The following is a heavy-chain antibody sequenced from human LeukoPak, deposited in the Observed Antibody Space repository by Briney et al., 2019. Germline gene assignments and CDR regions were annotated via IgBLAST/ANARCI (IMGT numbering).Heavy chain of an antibody. Sequence: SETLSLTCTVSGGSISSYYWSWIRQPAGKGLEWIGRIYTSGSTYTSGSTNYNPSLKSRVTISVDKSKNQFSLKLSSVTAADTAVYYCARDYDSSGYLLWGQGTLVTVSS. CDR2: IYTSGSTYTSGST. CDR1: GGSISSYY. D-gene: IGHD3-22*01. J-gene: IGHJ4*02. CDR3: ARDYDSSGYLL. V-gene: IGHV4-4*07.